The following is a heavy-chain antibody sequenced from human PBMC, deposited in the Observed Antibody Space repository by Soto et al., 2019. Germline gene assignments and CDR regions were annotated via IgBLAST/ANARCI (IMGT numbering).Heavy chain of an antibody. D-gene: IGHD6-6*01. CDR3: TREDHSSSYN. Sequence: PGGSLRLSCTASGFIFSGSAMHWVRQAPVKGLEWVGRIGSKSQSYATAYITSVKDRFTVSRDDSENTAYLQMNSLKIEDTAVYYCTREDHSSSYNWGQGTLVTVS. J-gene: IGHJ4*02. CDR2: IGSKSQSYAT. V-gene: IGHV3-73*01. CDR1: GFIFSGSA.